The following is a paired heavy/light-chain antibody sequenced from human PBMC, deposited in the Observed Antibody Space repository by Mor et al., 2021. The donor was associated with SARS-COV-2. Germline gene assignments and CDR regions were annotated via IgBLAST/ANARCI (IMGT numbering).Light chain of an antibody. CDR3: QQSYSTPLR. Sequence: DIQMTQSPSSLSASVGDRVTITCRPSQSIGTYLNWYQQKPGKAPKLLIYAASSLQSGVPSRFSGSGSGTDFTLTIIGLQPEDFATYYCQQSYSTPLRFGQGTKVEIK. CDR2: AAS. V-gene: IGKV1-39*01. J-gene: IGKJ1*01. CDR1: QSIGTY.
Heavy chain of an antibody. CDR3: ARDRGYNSGYYLPEPSGSYRLAGSDYYDAMDV. D-gene: IGHD1-26*01. J-gene: IGHJ6*02. CDR2: IWSDGSNS. V-gene: IGHV3-33*01. Sequence: QVELVESGGGVVQPGRSLRLSCVASGFSFSDYGMYWVRQAPGKGLEWVAVIWSDGSNSYYEDSVKGRFTISRDNSKHTLYLQMKSLRAEDTAVYYCARDRGYNSGYYLPEPSGSYRLAGSDYYDAMDVWGLGTTVIVSS. CDR1: GFSFSDYG.